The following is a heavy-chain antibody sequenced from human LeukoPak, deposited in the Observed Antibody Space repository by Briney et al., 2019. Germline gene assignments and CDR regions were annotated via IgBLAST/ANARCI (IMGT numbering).Heavy chain of an antibody. CDR3: ARGFGRFGELLPNDAFDI. CDR2: IYYSGST. D-gene: IGHD3-10*01. Sequence: SETLSLTCTVSGGSISSGDYYWSWIRQPPGKGLEWIGYIYYSGSTYYNPSLKSRVTISVDTSKNQFSLKLSSVTAADTAVYYCARGFGRFGELLPNDAFDIWGQGTMVTVSS. J-gene: IGHJ3*02. CDR1: GGSISSGDYY. V-gene: IGHV4-30-4*01.